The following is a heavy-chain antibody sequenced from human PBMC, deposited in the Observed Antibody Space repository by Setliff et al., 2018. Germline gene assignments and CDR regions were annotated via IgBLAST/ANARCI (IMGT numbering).Heavy chain of an antibody. D-gene: IGHD3-22*01. V-gene: IGHV4-34*01. J-gene: IGHJ2*01. CDR2: SNHGGST. CDR3: ARAVDSSGYFPFWYFDV. CDR1: GESFSNNY. Sequence: SETLSLTCSVYGESFSNNYWSWIRQTPGKGLEWIGESNHGGSTSYHPSLKSRLTMSLDTSRSQFSLNLTSVTAADTAIYFCARAVDSSGYFPFWYFDVWGRGTLVTVSS.